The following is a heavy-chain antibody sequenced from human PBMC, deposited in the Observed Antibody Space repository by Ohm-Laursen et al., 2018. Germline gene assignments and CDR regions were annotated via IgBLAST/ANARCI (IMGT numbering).Heavy chain of an antibody. V-gene: IGHV3-21*01. CDR3: ARDDCSSTSCPDLDY. Sequence: SLRLSCSASGFTFSTYSMNWVRQAPGKGLEWVSFISSSSSYIYYADSVKGRFTISRDNAKNSLFLQMNSLRAEDTAVYYCARDDCSSTSCPDLDYWGQGTLVSVSS. D-gene: IGHD2-2*01. CDR2: ISSSSSYI. CDR1: GFTFSTYS. J-gene: IGHJ4*02.